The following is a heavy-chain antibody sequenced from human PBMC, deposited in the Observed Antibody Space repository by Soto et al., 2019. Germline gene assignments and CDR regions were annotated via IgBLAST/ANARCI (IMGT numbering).Heavy chain of an antibody. Sequence: EVQLLESGGALVHPGGSLRLSCEASGFTFSSNAMGWVRQAPGRGLGWAQPLMGSGGSTYYADSVKGRFTISRDNSKNTLYLQMNSLRAEDTAVYYCAKDLSCSSTSCLVDYYYYMDVWGKGTTVTVSS. V-gene: IGHV3-23*01. CDR1: GFTFSSNA. CDR3: AKDLSCSSTSCLVDYYYYMDV. J-gene: IGHJ6*03. CDR2: LMGSGGST. D-gene: IGHD2-2*01.